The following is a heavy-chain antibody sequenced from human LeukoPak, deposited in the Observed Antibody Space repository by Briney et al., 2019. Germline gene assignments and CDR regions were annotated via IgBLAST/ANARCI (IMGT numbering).Heavy chain of an antibody. Sequence: PSQTLSLTCTVSGYSISSGYFWGWIRQPPGKGLEWIGSIYHSGSTYYDPSLKSRVTISVDTSKHQFSLKLSSVTAADTAVYYCARGGDSSGFYTYSDYWGQGTLVTVPS. CDR2: IYHSGST. CDR3: ARGGDSSGFYTYSDY. D-gene: IGHD3-22*01. V-gene: IGHV4-38-2*02. CDR1: GYSISSGYF. J-gene: IGHJ4*02.